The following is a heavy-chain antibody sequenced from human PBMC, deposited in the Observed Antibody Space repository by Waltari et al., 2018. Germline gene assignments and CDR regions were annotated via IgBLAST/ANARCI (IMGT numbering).Heavy chain of an antibody. Sequence: EVQLLESGGGLVQPGGSLRLSCAASGFTFSSYSMNWVRQAPGKGLEWVSYISSSSSTIYYADSVKGRFTISRDNAKNSLYLQMNSLRAEDTAVYYCARGGGSSWPQRHFDYWGQGTLVTVSS. CDR2: ISSSSSTI. D-gene: IGHD6-13*01. J-gene: IGHJ4*02. CDR1: GFTFSSYS. V-gene: IGHV3-48*01. CDR3: ARGGGSSWPQRHFDY.